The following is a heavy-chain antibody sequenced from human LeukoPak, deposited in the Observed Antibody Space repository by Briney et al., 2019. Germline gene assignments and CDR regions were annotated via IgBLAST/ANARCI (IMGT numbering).Heavy chain of an antibody. V-gene: IGHV4-38-2*02. D-gene: IGHD2-15*01. CDR3: ARLPTSVVAGWAPNDAFDI. Sequence: TETLSLTCTVSGYSISSGYYWGWIRQPPGKGLEWIGSIYHSGSTYYNPSLKSRVTISVDTSKNQFSLKLSSVTAADTAVYYCARLPTSVVAGWAPNDAFDIWGQGTMVTVSS. CDR1: GYSISSGYY. CDR2: IYHSGST. J-gene: IGHJ3*02.